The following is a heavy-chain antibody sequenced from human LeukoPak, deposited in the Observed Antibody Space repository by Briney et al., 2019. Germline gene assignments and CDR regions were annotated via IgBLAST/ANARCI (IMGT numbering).Heavy chain of an antibody. CDR1: GDSVSSNSAA. Sequence: SQTLSLTCAISGDSVSSNSAAWNWIRQSPSRGLEWLGRTYYRSKGYNGYGVSVKSRITLNPTTSKNQFSLQLNSVTPEDTAVYYCARDPGTVAVVDAFDIWGQGTMVTVSS. CDR3: ARDPGTVAVVDAFDI. J-gene: IGHJ3*02. D-gene: IGHD6-19*01. V-gene: IGHV6-1*01. CDR2: TYYRSKGYN.